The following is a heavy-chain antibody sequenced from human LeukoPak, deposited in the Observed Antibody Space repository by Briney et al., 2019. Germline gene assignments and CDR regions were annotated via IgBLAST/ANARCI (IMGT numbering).Heavy chain of an antibody. CDR2: ISWNSGSI. D-gene: IGHD3-22*01. J-gene: IGHJ3*02. CDR1: GFTFDDYA. V-gene: IGHV3-9*01. CDR3: AKATTRIAMIVPAFDI. Sequence: GRSLRLSCAASGFTFDDYAMLWVRQAPGKGLEWVSGISWNSGSIGYADSVKGRFTISRDNAKNSLYLRMNSLRAEDTASYYCAKATTRIAMIVPAFDIWGQGTMVTVSS.